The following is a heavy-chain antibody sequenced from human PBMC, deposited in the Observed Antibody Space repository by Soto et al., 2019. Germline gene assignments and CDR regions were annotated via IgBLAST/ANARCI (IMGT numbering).Heavy chain of an antibody. D-gene: IGHD1-1*01. J-gene: IGHJ4*02. V-gene: IGHV4-59*01. CDR2: IYYSGST. CDR1: GGSISSYY. CDR3: ARVSTGTFDY. Sequence: PSETLSLTCTVSGGSISSYYLSWIRQPPGKGLEWIGYIYYSGSTNYNPSLKSRVTISVDTSKNQFSLKLSSVTAADTAVYYCARVSTGTFDYWGQGTLVTVSS.